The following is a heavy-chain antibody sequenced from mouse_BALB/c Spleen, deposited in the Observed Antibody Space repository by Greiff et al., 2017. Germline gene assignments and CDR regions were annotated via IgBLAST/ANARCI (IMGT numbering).Heavy chain of an antibody. CDR1: GFTFSDYG. CDR2: ISNLAYSI. V-gene: IGHV5-15*02. J-gene: IGHJ4*01. Sequence: EVMLVESGGGLVQPGGSRKLSCAASGFTFSDYGMAWVRQAPGKGPEWVAFISNLAYSIYYADTVTGRFTISRENAKNTLYLEMSSLRSEDTAMYYCARDRGSSTLAMDYWGQGTSVTVSS. CDR3: ARDRGSSTLAMDY. D-gene: IGHD1-1*01.